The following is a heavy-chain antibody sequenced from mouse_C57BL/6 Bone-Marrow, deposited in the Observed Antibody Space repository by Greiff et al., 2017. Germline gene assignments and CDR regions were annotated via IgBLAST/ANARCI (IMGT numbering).Heavy chain of an antibody. CDR1: GYTFTNYW. J-gene: IGHJ2*01. D-gene: IGHD2-5*01. CDR2: IYPGGGYT. V-gene: IGHV1-63*01. Sequence: VKLMESGAELVRPGTSVKMSCKASGYTFTNYWIGWAKQRPGHGLEWIGDIYPGGGYTNYNEKFKGKATLTADKSSSTAYMQFSSLTSENSAIYYCARSPLYSNYFDYWGQGTTLTVSS. CDR3: ARSPLYSNYFDY.